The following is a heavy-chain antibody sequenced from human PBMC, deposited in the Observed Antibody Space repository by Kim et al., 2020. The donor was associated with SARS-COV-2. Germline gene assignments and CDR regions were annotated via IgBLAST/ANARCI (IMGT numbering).Heavy chain of an antibody. D-gene: IGHD6-19*01. CDR2: VKQDGSEK. Sequence: GGSLRLSCAASGFTFSSYWMSWVRQAPAKGLEWVANVKQDGSEKYYVDSVKGRFTISRDNAKNSLYLQMSSLRAEDTAVYYCARDLLGAVAGTSDYWGQGTLVTVSS. V-gene: IGHV3-7*01. CDR1: GFTFSSYW. J-gene: IGHJ4*02. CDR3: ARDLLGAVAGTSDY.